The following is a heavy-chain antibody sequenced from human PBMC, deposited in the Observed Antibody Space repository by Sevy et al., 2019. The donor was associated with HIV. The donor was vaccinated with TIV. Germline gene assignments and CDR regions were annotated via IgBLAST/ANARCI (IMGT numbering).Heavy chain of an antibody. V-gene: IGHV3-23*01. CDR3: AKSMGGFDAFVI. Sequence: GGSLRLSCAASGFTFSSYDMSWVRQAPGKGLEWVSVISGSGVSTYYADSVKGRFTISRDNSKNTLYLQLNSLRAEDTAVYYCAKSMGGFDAFVIWGQGTMVTVSS. CDR2: ISGSGVST. J-gene: IGHJ3*02. CDR1: GFTFSSYD. D-gene: IGHD6-25*01.